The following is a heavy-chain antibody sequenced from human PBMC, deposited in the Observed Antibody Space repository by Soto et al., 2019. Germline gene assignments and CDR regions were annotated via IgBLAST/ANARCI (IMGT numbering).Heavy chain of an antibody. D-gene: IGHD6-13*01. Sequence: PSETLSLTCAVYGGSCSGYYWSWIRQPPGKGLEWIGEINHSGSTNYNPSLKSRVTISVDTSKNQFSLKLSSVTAADTAVYYCARGAGSYYFAYWGQGTLVTVSS. J-gene: IGHJ4*02. CDR2: INHSGST. CDR1: GGSCSGYY. V-gene: IGHV4-34*01. CDR3: ARGAGSYYFAY.